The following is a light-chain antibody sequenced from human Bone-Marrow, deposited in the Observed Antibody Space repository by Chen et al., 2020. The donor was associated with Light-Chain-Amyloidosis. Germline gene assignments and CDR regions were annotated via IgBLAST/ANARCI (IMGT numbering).Light chain of an antibody. Sequence: QSVLTQPPSVSGAPGQRVTISCTGSSSNIGAGYDVHWYQQFPGTAPKFLIYRNTARPSGAPDRFSGSKSGTSASLAIAGLQAEDESDYCWQSVDGGLRRWGFGGGTKLTVL. V-gene: IGLV1-40*01. CDR1: SSNIGAGYD. CDR3: QSVDGGLRRWG. J-gene: IGLJ2*01. CDR2: RNT.